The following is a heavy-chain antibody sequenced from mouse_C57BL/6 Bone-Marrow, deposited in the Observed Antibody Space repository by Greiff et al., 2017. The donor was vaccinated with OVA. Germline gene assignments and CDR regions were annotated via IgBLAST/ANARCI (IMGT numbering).Heavy chain of an antibody. CDR3: ARGGFYYSNYVGWYFDV. V-gene: IGHV1-64*01. CDR2: IHPNSGST. J-gene: IGHJ1*03. CDR1: GYTFTSYW. D-gene: IGHD2-5*01. Sequence: QVQLQQPGAEPVKPGASVKLSCKTSGYTFTSYWMHWVKQRPGQGLEWIGMIHPNSGSTNYNEKFKSKATLTVDKSSSTAYMQLSSLTSEDSAVYYCARGGFYYSNYVGWYFDVWGTGTTVTVSS.